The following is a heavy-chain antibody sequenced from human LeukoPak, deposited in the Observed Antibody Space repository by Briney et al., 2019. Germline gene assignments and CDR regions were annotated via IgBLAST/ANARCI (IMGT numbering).Heavy chain of an antibody. J-gene: IGHJ4*02. CDR2: TFYSGST. CDR3: AREGSNDSSGYYPLFFDY. V-gene: IGHV4-39*07. D-gene: IGHD3-22*01. CDR1: GDSISSSSYY. Sequence: SETLSLTCTVSGDSISSSSYYWEWIRQPPGKGLEWIGSTFYSGSTYYNPSLKSRVTISVDTSKNQFSLKLSSVTAADTAVYYCAREGSNDSSGYYPLFFDYWGQGTLVTVSS.